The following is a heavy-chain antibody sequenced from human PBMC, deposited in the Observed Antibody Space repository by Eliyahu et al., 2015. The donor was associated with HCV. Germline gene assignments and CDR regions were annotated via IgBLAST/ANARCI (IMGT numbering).Heavy chain of an antibody. CDR3: AKDMSSCSSTSCYGAYYYYYYGMDV. CDR1: GFPFDDYA. CDR2: ISWNSGSI. Sequence: EVQLVESGGGLVQPGRSLXLSCXASGFPFDDYAXHWVXXXPGKGLEWVSGISWNSGSIGYADSVKGRFTISRDNAKNSLYXQMNSLRAEDTALYYCAKDMSSCSSTSCYGAYYYYYYGMDVWGQGTTVTVSS. D-gene: IGHD2-2*01. J-gene: IGHJ6*02. V-gene: IGHV3-9*01.